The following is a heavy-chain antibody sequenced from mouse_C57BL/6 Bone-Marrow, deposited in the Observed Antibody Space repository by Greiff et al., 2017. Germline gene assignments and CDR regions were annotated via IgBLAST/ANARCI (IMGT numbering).Heavy chain of an antibody. V-gene: IGHV1-20*01. D-gene: IGHD1-1*01. CDR3: ARGVYYGSSCHYYAMDY. J-gene: IGHJ4*01. CDR2: INPYNGDT. Sequence: VQLQQSGPELVKPGDSVKISCKASGYSFTGYFMNWVMQSHGKSLEWIGRINPYNGDTFYNQKFKGKATLTVDKSSSTAHMELRSRTSEDSAVSYCARGVYYGSSCHYYAMDYWGQGTSVTVSS. CDR1: GYSFTGYF.